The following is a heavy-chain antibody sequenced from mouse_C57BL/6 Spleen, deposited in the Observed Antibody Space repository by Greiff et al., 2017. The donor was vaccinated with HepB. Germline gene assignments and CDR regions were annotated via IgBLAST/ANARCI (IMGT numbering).Heavy chain of an antibody. V-gene: IGHV5-16*01. CDR3: ARENYGSSCFDY. J-gene: IGHJ2*01. D-gene: IGHD1-1*01. Sequence: EVQLVESEGGLVQPGSSMKLSCTASGFTFSDYYMAWVRQVPEKGLEWVANINHDGSSTYYLDSLKSRFIISRDNAKNILYLQMSSLKSEDTATYYCARENYGSSCFDYWGQGTTLTVSS. CDR1: GFTFSDYY. CDR2: INHDGSST.